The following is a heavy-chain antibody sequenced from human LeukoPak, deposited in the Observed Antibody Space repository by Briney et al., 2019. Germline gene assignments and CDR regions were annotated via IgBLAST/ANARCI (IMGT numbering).Heavy chain of an antibody. D-gene: IGHD6-13*01. CDR2: NSAGGGST. V-gene: IGHV3-23*01. CDR1: GXTFSDYS. Sequence: PGGSLRLSCAASGXTFSDYSMTWVRQAPGKGLFWVSGNSAGGGSTCYADSVKGRFTISRDNSRNTLYLQMNSLRAEDTAVYYCAKDAAGPEYWGQGTLVTVSS. J-gene: IGHJ4*02. CDR3: AKDAAGPEY.